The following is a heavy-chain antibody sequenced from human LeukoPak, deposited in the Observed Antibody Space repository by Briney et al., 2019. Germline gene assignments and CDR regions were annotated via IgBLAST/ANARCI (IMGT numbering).Heavy chain of an antibody. CDR3: AKEGRHRSVDY. Sequence: ASVNVSCKASGYTFTNYYMHWVRQAPGQGREWIGIINSSGGSTNYAQKFQGRVTMTRDTSTSTVYMELSSLRSEDTAVYYCAKEGRHRSVDYWGQGTLVTVSS. J-gene: IGHJ4*02. CDR1: GYTFTNYY. V-gene: IGHV1-46*01. CDR2: INSSGGST.